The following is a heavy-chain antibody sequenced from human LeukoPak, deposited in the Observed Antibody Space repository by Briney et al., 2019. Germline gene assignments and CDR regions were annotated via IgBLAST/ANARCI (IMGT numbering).Heavy chain of an antibody. CDR1: GGSISDYC. CDR3: AGATSREAFDI. Sequence: SETLSLTCTVSGGSISDYCWSWIRQPPGKGLEWIGYIYYSGSTNYTPSLKSRVTISINTSKNQFSLRLSSVTAADTAVYYCAGATSREAFDIWGQGTRVTVSS. CDR2: IYYSGST. D-gene: IGHD2-2*01. J-gene: IGHJ3*02. V-gene: IGHV4-59*01.